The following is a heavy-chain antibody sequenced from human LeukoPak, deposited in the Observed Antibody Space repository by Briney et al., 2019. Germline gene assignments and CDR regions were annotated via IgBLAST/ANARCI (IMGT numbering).Heavy chain of an antibody. J-gene: IGHJ4*02. CDR1: GGSIGSSRDY. CDR2: IYYSGST. V-gene: IGHV4-39*01. Sequence: SETLSLTCTVSGGSIGSSRDYWGWIRQPPGKGLERIGSIYYSGSTYYNPSLKSRVTISVDTSKNQFSLKLSSVTAADTAVYYCARLNDSRSPRFDYWGQGTLVTVSS. CDR3: ARLNDSRSPRFDY. D-gene: IGHD3-22*01.